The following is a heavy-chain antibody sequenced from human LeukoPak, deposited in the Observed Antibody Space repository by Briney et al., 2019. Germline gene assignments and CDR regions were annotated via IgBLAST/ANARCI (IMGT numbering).Heavy chain of an antibody. J-gene: IGHJ2*01. Sequence: SLRLSCAASGFTFDAYAMYWVRQAPGKGLEWVSGISWNSGSMGYADSVKGRFIISRDNAKNSLYLQMNSLRAEDTALYYCAKVPRSGWNWYFDLWGRGTLVTVS. CDR2: ISWNSGSM. CDR3: AKVPRSGWNWYFDL. D-gene: IGHD6-19*01. CDR1: GFTFDAYA. V-gene: IGHV3-9*01.